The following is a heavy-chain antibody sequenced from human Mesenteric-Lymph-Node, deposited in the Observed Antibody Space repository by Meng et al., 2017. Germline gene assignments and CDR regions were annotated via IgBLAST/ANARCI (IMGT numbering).Heavy chain of an antibody. Sequence: GGSLRLSCAASGFAFNTYAMNWVRQAPGTGLEWVSTITISGGGTYYADSVKGRVTVSRDNSKNTLFLQLNSLTTEDTALYYCARLGGKYDMDYWGQGTLVTVSS. V-gene: IGHV3-23*01. CDR2: ITISGGGT. D-gene: IGHD1-26*01. CDR3: ARLGGKYDMDY. J-gene: IGHJ4*02. CDR1: GFAFNTYA.